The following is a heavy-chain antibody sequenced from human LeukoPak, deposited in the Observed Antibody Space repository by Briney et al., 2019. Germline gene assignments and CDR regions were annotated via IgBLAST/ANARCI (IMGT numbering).Heavy chain of an antibody. CDR1: GGSISSYY. CDR2: IYYSGST. J-gene: IGHJ4*02. V-gene: IGHV4-59*01. D-gene: IGHD3-10*01. Sequence: KPSETLSLTCTVSGGSISSYYWSWIRQPPGKGLEWIGYIYYSGSTNYNPSLKSRVTISVDTSKNQFSLKLSSVTAADTAVYYCARSYGSGSYYTRINYFDYWGQGTLVTVSS. CDR3: ARSYGSGSYYTRINYFDY.